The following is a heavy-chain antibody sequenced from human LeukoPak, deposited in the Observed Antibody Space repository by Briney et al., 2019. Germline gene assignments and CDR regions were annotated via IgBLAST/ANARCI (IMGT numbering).Heavy chain of an antibody. V-gene: IGHV1-2*04. D-gene: IGHD6-13*01. CDR3: ARGVRQLETPDYFDY. J-gene: IGHJ4*02. CDR1: GYTFTGYY. CDR2: INPNSGGT. Sequence: ASVKVSCKASGYTFTGYYMHWVRQAPGQGLEWMGWINPNSGGTNYAQKFQGWVAMTRDTSISTAYMELSRLRSDETAVYYCARGVRQLETPDYFDYWGQGTLVTVSS.